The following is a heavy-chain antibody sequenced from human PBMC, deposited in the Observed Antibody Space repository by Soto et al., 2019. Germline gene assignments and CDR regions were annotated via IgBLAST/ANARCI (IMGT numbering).Heavy chain of an antibody. CDR1: GGSISSYY. J-gene: IGHJ6*02. Sequence: QVPLQESGPGLVKPSETLSLTCTVSGGSISSYYWSWIRMPPGKGLEYIGYIYHSDSANYNPSLARRVTISADTSKNQVSLKLRSVTAADTAVYYCTRGLGEPEGYGMGFWGQGTAVTVS. CDR2: IYHSDSA. D-gene: IGHD3-16*01. V-gene: IGHV4-59*08. CDR3: TRGLGEPEGYGMGF.